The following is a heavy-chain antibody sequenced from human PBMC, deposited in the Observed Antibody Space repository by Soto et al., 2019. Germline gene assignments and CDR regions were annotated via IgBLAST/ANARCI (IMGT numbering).Heavy chain of an antibody. V-gene: IGHV3-73*02. CDR2: IRSKANSYAT. D-gene: IGHD1-26*01. CDR1: GFTFSGSA. Sequence: DVQLVESGGGLVQPGGSLKLSCAASGFTFSGSAMHWVRQASGKGLEWVGRIRSKANSYATAYAASVKGRFTISRDDSKNTAYLQMNSLKTEDTAVYYCTSRSGSYSYYYYGMDVWGQGTTVTVSS. J-gene: IGHJ6*02. CDR3: TSRSGSYSYYYYGMDV.